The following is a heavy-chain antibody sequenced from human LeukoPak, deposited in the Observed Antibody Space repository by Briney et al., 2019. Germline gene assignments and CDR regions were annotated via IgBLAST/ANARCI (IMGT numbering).Heavy chain of an antibody. D-gene: IGHD2-21*01. CDR1: GFTFSSYS. J-gene: IGHJ4*02. CDR3: ARGQFCGGDCFYFDY. V-gene: IGHV3-21*01. Sequence: GGSLRLSCAASGFTFSSYSMNWVRQAPGKGLEWVSSISSSSSDIYDADSVKGRFTISRDNAKNSVYLQMNSLRVEDTAVYYCARGQFCGGDCFYFDYWGQGILVTVSS. CDR2: ISSSSSDI.